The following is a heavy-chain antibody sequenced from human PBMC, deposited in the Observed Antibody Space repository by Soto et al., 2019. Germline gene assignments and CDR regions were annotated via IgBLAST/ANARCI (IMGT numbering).Heavy chain of an antibody. J-gene: IGHJ5*02. CDR3: ARLLGGYDDYGGWFAP. CDR1: GGSISPYS. CDR2: VSHSGRT. D-gene: IGHD4-17*01. Sequence: SETLSLTCTISGGSISPYSWTWIRQSPGKGLEWIGYVSHSGRTFYTPSLKSRLTMSLDTSRSQFSLRLKSVSAADTAVYYCARLLGGYDDYGGWFAPWGQGTLVTVSS. V-gene: IGHV4-59*01.